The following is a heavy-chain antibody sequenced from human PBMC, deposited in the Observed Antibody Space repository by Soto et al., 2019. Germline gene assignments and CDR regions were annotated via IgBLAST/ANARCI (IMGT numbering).Heavy chain of an antibody. J-gene: IGHJ5*02. CDR3: ARLLGGYDDYGGWFAP. CDR1: GGSISPYS. CDR2: VSHSGRT. D-gene: IGHD4-17*01. Sequence: SETLSLTCTISGGSISPYSWTWIRQSPGKGLEWIGYVSHSGRTFYTPSLKSRLTMSLDTSRSQFSLRLKSVSAADTAVYYCARLLGGYDDYGGWFAPWGQGTLVTVSS. V-gene: IGHV4-59*01.